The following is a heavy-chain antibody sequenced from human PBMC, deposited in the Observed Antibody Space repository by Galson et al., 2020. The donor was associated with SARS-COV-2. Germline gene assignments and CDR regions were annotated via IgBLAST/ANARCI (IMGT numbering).Heavy chain of an antibody. Sequence: SETLSLTCIVSGYSIRSGYYWGWVRQAPGKGLDWIGTVDHRGRAFYNPSLKSRVNIFLDMSENQFSLTMKSLTAADTAMYYCARHVFGVGARTAWNDPWGRGTLVTASS. D-gene: IGHD3-3*01. J-gene: IGHJ5*02. CDR2: VDHRGRA. CDR1: GYSIRSGYY. CDR3: ARHVFGVGARTAWNDP. V-gene: IGHV4-38-2*02.